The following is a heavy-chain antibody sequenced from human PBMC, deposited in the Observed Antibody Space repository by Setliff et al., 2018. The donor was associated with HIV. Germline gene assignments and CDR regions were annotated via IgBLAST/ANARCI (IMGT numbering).Heavy chain of an antibody. CDR3: ARVAHSSSYHYYGMDV. J-gene: IGHJ6*02. V-gene: IGHV1-69*05. Sequence: GASVKVSCKASGGTFSSYSISWVRQAPGQGLEWMGAIIPMFGTGFYAQKFQGRVTITTDESRTTSYMELSSLRFEDTAVYFCARVAHSSSYHYYGMDVWGQGTTVTVSS. D-gene: IGHD6-19*01. CDR1: GGTFSSYS. CDR2: IIPMFGTG.